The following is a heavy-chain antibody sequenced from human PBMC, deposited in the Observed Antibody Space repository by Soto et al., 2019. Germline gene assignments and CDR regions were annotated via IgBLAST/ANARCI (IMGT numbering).Heavy chain of an antibody. CDR1: GGTFSSYT. J-gene: IGHJ4*02. Sequence: SVKVSCKASGGTFSSYTISWVRQAPGQGLEWMGRIIPILGIANYAQKFQGRVTITADKSTSTAYMELSSLRSEDTAVYYCARGRPHPGNIVATRNADYWGQGTLVTVSS. D-gene: IGHD5-12*01. CDR3: ARGRPHPGNIVATRNADY. CDR2: IIPILGIA. V-gene: IGHV1-69*02.